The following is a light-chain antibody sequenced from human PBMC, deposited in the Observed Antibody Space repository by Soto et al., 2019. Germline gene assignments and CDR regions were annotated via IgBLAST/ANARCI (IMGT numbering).Light chain of an antibody. J-gene: IGLJ3*02. Sequence: QLVLTQSPSASASLGASVKLTCTLSSGHSNYAIAWHQQQPEKGPRYLMKVNSDGSHNKGDGIPDRFSGSSSGAERYLTISSVQSEDEADYYCQTWGTGPWVFGGGTKVTVL. CDR1: SGHSNYA. V-gene: IGLV4-69*01. CDR2: VNSDGSH. CDR3: QTWGTGPWV.